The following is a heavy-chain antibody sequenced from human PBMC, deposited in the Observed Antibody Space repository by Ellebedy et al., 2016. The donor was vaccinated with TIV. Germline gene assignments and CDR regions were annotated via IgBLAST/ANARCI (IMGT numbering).Heavy chain of an antibody. D-gene: IGHD6-19*01. CDR3: ARDPLFIAVAGTYYYGMDV. J-gene: IGHJ6*02. Sequence: GESLKISCTASEFTFSNFALSWVRQAPGRGLEWVSTITDNDGRTYYADSVKGRFTISRDDSKNTLYLQMNSLRAEDTAVYYCARDPLFIAVAGTYYYGMDVWGQGTTVTVSS. CDR2: ITDNDGRT. CDR1: EFTFSNFA. V-gene: IGHV3-23*01.